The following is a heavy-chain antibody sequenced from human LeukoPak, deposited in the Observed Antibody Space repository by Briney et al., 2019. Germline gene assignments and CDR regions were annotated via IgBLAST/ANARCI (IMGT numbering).Heavy chain of an antibody. Sequence: GGSLRLSCAASGFTINTNYMSWVRQAPGKGPEWVSVIYSGGSTYYADSVKGRFTISRDNSKNTLYLQMNSLRAEDTAVYYCARDLGGNLGVGFFDYWGQGTLVTVSS. CDR3: ARDLGGNLGVGFFDY. CDR2: IYSGGST. CDR1: GFTINTNY. D-gene: IGHD4-23*01. J-gene: IGHJ4*02. V-gene: IGHV3-66*01.